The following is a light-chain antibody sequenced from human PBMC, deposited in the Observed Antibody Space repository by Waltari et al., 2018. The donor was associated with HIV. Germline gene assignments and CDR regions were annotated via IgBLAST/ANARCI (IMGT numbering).Light chain of an antibody. Sequence: DIQLTQSPSSLSASVGDKVTITCRASQSISRFFNWYQQKPGKAPKVLTDAASGLQSGGPSSCSRSRSDADFTPTISSLQPEEFATYYCQQSFSTPPTFGGGTKVEIK. J-gene: IGKJ4*01. CDR2: AAS. CDR1: QSISRF. CDR3: QQSFSTPPT. V-gene: IGKV1-39*01.